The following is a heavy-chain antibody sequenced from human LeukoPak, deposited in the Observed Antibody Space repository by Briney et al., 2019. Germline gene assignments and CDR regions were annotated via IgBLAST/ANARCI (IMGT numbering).Heavy chain of an antibody. J-gene: IGHJ4*02. V-gene: IGHV5-51*01. Sequence: GESLQISCQGSGYSFTSYWIGWVREMPGKGLEWMGIIYPGDSDTRYSPSFQGQVTISADKSISTAYPQWSSLKASDTAMYFCARQRARSAPDYWGQGTPVTVSS. CDR3: ARQRARSAPDY. CDR2: IYPGDSDT. CDR1: GYSFTSYW.